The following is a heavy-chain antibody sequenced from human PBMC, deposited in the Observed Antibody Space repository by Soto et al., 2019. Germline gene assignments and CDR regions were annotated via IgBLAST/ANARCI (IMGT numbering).Heavy chain of an antibody. Sequence: QVQLVQSGAEVKKPGASVKVSCKASGYTFTSYGISWVRQAPGQGLEWMGWISAYNGNTNYAQKLQGRVTMTTDTSTSTAYMELRSRRSDDTAVYYCALSFYDFWSGLSSTPPRLDYWGQGTLVTVSS. CDR1: GYTFTSYG. J-gene: IGHJ4*02. D-gene: IGHD3-3*01. CDR2: ISAYNGNT. V-gene: IGHV1-18*04. CDR3: ALSFYDFWSGLSSTPPRLDY.